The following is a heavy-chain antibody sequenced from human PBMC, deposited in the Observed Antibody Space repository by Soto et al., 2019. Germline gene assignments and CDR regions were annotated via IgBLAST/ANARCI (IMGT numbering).Heavy chain of an antibody. D-gene: IGHD2-15*01. J-gene: IGHJ4*02. V-gene: IGHV4-31*03. CDR1: GGSISSGAYY. Sequence: QVQLQESGPGLVKPSQTLSLTCTVSGGSISSGAYYWTWIRQHPGKGLEWIGYIYYSGNTNYNPSLKSRIAIAVDTSKSQFSLKLTSVIAADTAVYYCARAGYCGGGSCLDYLGQGILVTVSS. CDR3: ARAGYCGGGSCLDY. CDR2: IYYSGNT.